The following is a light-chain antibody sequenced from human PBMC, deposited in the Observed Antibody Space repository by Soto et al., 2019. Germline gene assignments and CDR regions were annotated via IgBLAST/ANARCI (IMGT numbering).Light chain of an antibody. V-gene: IGLV2-8*01. CDR3: SSYAGNNNCVV. Sequence: QSALTQPPSASGSPGQSVTISCTGTSSDVGGYNYVSWYQQHPGKAPKLMIYEVNKRPSGVPDRFSGSKSGNTASLTVSGLQAEDETYYYCSSYAGNNNCVVFGGGTQLTVL. CDR2: EVN. CDR1: SSDVGGYNY. J-gene: IGLJ2*01.